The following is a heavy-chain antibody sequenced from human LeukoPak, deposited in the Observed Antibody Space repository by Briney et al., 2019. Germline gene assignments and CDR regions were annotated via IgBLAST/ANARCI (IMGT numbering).Heavy chain of an antibody. V-gene: IGHV4-4*07. Sequence: SETLSLTCTVSGGSISSYYWSWIRQPAGKGLEWIGSIYYSGSTYYNPSLKSRVTISVDTSKNQFSLKLSSVTAADTAVYYCARTHATGKCDYWGQGTLVTVSS. CDR2: IYYSGST. D-gene: IGHD4-17*01. CDR3: ARTHATGKCDY. CDR1: GGSISSYY. J-gene: IGHJ4*02.